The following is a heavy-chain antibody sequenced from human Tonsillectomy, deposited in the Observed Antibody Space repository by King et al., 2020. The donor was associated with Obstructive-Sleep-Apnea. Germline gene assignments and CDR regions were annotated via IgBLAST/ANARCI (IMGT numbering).Heavy chain of an antibody. D-gene: IGHD6-13*01. CDR3: AKPSYSGSWYDY. V-gene: IGHV3-30*18. CDR1: GFTFSSYG. CDR2: ISYDGINQ. Sequence: HVQLVESGGGVVQPGRSLRLSCAASGFTFSSYGMHWVRQAPGKGLEWEAVISYDGINQYYADSVKGRFTISRDNSKNTLYLQMNSLRAEDTAVYYCAKPSYSGSWYDYWGQGILVSVSS. J-gene: IGHJ4*02.